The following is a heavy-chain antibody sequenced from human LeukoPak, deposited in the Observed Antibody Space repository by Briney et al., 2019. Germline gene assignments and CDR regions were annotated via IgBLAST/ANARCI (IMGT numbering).Heavy chain of an antibody. CDR1: GYTFIHYG. CDR3: ARSSTGWSVDF. J-gene: IGHJ4*02. Sequence: GASVKVSFKASGYTFIHYGVSWVRQAPGQGREGMGWINSNGGGTLYAQSLQGRVTLTTDTSTSTLYMELRTLRSDDTAVYYCARSSTGWSVDFWGQGTLVTVSS. D-gene: IGHD6-19*01. V-gene: IGHV1-18*01. CDR2: INSNGGGT.